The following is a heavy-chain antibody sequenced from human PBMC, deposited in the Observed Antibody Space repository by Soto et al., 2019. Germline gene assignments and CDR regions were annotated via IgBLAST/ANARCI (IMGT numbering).Heavy chain of an antibody. Sequence: QVQLVESGGGVVQPGRSLRLSCAASGFTFSMHWVRQAPGKGLEWVAVISYDGGNKYYADAVRGRFTISRDNSNNTLYLQMNILRPEDTALYYCARDRFASSWSYFEYWGQGTLVTVSS. D-gene: IGHD6-13*01. CDR3: ARDRFASSWSYFEY. V-gene: IGHV3-30-3*01. CDR2: ISYDGGNK. CDR1: GFTFS. J-gene: IGHJ4*02.